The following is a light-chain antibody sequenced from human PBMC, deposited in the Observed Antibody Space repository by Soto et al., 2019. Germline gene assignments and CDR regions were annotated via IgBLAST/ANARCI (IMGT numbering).Light chain of an antibody. Sequence: QSVLTQPPSVSEAPRQRVTISCSGSSSNIGNNAVNWYQQLPGKAPQLLIYYDDVLPSGVSDRFSGSKSDTSASLAIGGLQSEDEADYYCAAWDDSLNGVVFGGGTKLTVL. CDR2: YDD. CDR1: SSNIGNNA. V-gene: IGLV1-36*01. J-gene: IGLJ2*01. CDR3: AAWDDSLNGVV.